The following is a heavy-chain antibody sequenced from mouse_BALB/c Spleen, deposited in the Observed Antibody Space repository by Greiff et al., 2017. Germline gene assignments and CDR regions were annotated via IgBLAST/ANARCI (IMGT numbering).Heavy chain of an antibody. V-gene: IGHV2-9*02. CDR2: IWAGGST. J-gene: IGHJ4*01. D-gene: IGHD1-1*01. CDR3: AREDYYGSRAMDY. CDR1: GFSLTSYG. Sequence: VQRVESGPGLVAPSQSLSITCTVSGFSLTSYGVHWVRQPPGKGLEWLGVIWAGGSTNYNSALMSRLSISKDKSKSQVFLKMNSLQTDDTAMYYCAREDYYGSRAMDYWGQGTSVTVSS.